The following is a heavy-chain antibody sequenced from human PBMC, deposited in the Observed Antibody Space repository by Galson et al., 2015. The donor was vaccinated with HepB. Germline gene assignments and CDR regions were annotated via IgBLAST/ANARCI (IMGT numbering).Heavy chain of an antibody. CDR3: ARDLMLSVVARDWLDP. Sequence: SLRLSCAASGFSFSKAWMNWVRQAPGKGLEWVGRIKSRSSGETTDHAAPVRGRFTISRDDSRDTVFLQMNGLTAEDTAIYYCARDLMLSVVARDWLDPWGQGTLVIVST. D-gene: IGHD3-16*02. V-gene: IGHV3-15*07. J-gene: IGHJ5*02. CDR2: IKSRSSGETT. CDR1: GFSFSKAW.